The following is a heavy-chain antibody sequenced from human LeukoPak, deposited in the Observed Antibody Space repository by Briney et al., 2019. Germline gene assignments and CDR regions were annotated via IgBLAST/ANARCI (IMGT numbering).Heavy chain of an antibody. CDR2: ISSSSNDI. CDR1: GFTFSSYS. Sequence: GGSLRPSCAASGFTFSSYSMNWVRQAPGKGLEWVSIISSSSNDIHYADSVKGRFTISRDNTKNSVYLQMNSLRDEDTAVYSCARGATADTRHLDYWGQGSLVTVSS. J-gene: IGHJ4*02. V-gene: IGHV3-21*01. D-gene: IGHD2-21*02. CDR3: ARGATADTRHLDY.